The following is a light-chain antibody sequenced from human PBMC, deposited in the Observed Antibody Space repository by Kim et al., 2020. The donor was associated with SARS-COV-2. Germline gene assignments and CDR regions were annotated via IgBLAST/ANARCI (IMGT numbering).Light chain of an antibody. CDR1: QDISNY. J-gene: IGKJ4*01. CDR2: DAS. V-gene: IGKV1-33*01. Sequence: DIQMTQSPSSLSASVGDRVTITCQASQDISNYLNWYQQKPGKAPKLLIYDASNLETGVPSRFSGSGSGTDFTFTISSLQPEAIATYYCQPSDTLPVTFGGGTKLEI. CDR3: QPSDTLPVT.